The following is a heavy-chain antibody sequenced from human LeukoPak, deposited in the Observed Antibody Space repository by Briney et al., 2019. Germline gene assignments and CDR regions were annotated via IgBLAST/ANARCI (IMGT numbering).Heavy chain of an antibody. CDR3: AKRRDVAAGGAGAFDY. J-gene: IGHJ4*02. CDR1: GFTFSSYG. CDR2: IRYDGSSQ. D-gene: IGHD6-13*01. Sequence: GGSLRLSCAASGFTFSSYGMHWVRQAPGKGLEWVAFIRYDGSSQRYTDSVKGRFTISRDNSKNTVYLQVNSLRAEDTAVYYCAKRRDVAAGGAGAFDYWGQGSLVTVSS. V-gene: IGHV3-30*02.